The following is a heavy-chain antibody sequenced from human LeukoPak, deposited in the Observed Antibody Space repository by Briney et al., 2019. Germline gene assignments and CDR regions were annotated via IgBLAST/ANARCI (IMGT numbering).Heavy chain of an antibody. CDR3: ARDYSGYSNY. D-gene: IGHD4-11*01. CDR1: GFPFSSYS. Sequence: GGPLRLSCAASGFPFSSYSMNWVRQAPGKGLEWVSSISSDSNYIYYPESLKGRFTISRDNAKNSLYLQMNSLRAEDTAVYYCARDYSGYSNYWGQGTLVTVSS. CDR2: ISSDSNYI. J-gene: IGHJ4*02. V-gene: IGHV3-21*01.